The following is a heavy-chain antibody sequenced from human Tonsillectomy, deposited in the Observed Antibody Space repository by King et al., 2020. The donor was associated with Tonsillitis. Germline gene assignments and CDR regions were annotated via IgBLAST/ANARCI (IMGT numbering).Heavy chain of an antibody. V-gene: IGHV5-51*01. J-gene: IGHJ4*02. D-gene: IGHD1-1*01. CDR1: GYRFSTYW. CDR2: IHPADSDT. Sequence: VQLVQSGAEVKKPGESVKISCKGSGYRFSTYWIGWVRQMHGKGLEWVGIIHPADSDTRYSPSFQGRVTISADKSNSTAYLHWSSLKASDTAMYYCARQKLAHFDYWGQGTLVTVSS. CDR3: ARQKLAHFDY.